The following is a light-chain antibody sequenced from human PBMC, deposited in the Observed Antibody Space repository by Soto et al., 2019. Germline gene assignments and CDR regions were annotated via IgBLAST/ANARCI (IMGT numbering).Light chain of an antibody. CDR1: QGIRND. Sequence: DIQMTQSASSLSASLGDGVTITCRASQGIRNDLGWYQQKKGKAPKRLIYAASSLQSGVPSRFSGSGYGTEFNLTISSLQTEDFATYYCPQHNSYPWTFGQGTKVDIK. V-gene: IGKV1-17*01. J-gene: IGKJ1*01. CDR2: AAS. CDR3: PQHNSYPWT.